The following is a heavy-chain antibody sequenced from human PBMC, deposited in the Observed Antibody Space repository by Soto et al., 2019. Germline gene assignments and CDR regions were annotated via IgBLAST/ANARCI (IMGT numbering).Heavy chain of an antibody. CDR1: GGSISSGGYY. D-gene: IGHD2-8*01. J-gene: IGHJ4*02. CDR3: ARSDIVLMVYAW. V-gene: IGHV4-31*03. Sequence: QVQLQESGPGLVKPSQTLSLTCTVSGGSISSGGYYWSWIRQHPGKGLEWIGYIYYSGSTYYTPSLKSRVTISVDTSKNQFSLKLSSVTAADTAVYYCARSDIVLMVYAWWGQGTLVTVSS. CDR2: IYYSGST.